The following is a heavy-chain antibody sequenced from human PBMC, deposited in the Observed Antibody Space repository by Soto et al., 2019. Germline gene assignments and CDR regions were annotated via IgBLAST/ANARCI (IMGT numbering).Heavy chain of an antibody. Sequence: GGSLRLSCAASGFTFSSYAMSWVRQAPGKGLEWVSAISGSGVGKYYADSVKGRLTISRDNSKNTLYLQMNSLRAEDTAVYYCAKDLGYCSSTSCYGSGWFDPWGQGTLVTVSS. CDR2: ISGSGVGK. CDR1: GFTFSSYA. CDR3: AKDLGYCSSTSCYGSGWFDP. J-gene: IGHJ5*02. D-gene: IGHD2-2*01. V-gene: IGHV3-23*01.